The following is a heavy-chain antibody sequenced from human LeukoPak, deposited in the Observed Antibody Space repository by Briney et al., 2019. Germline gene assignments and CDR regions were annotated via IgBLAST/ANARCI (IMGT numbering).Heavy chain of an antibody. CDR3: ARGGLSSGWYG. D-gene: IGHD6-19*01. J-gene: IGHJ4*02. V-gene: IGHV4-59*01. CDR2: SFFSGST. Sequence: SETLSLTCTVSGGSISSYYWSWIRQPPGKGLEWIRYSFFSGSTNYNPPLKSRVTVSLDTSKNQFSLRLNSVTAADTAVYYCARGGLSSGWYGWGQGTLVTVSS. CDR1: GGSISSYY.